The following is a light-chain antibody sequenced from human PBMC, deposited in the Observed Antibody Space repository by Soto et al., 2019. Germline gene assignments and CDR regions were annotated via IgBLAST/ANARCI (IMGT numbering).Light chain of an antibody. J-gene: IGKJ5*01. CDR3: HQLDSYPIT. CDR1: QGISSF. Sequence: DIQLTQSPSFLSASVGDRVTITCRASQGISSFLAWYQEKPGEAPKLLIYDASTLQSGVPSRFSGSGSGTEFTLTLSSLQPEDFATYYCHQLDSYPITFGQGTRLEIK. CDR2: DAS. V-gene: IGKV1-9*01.